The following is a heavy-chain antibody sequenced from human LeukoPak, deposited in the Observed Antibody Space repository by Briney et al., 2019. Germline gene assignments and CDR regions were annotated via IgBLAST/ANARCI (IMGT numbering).Heavy chain of an antibody. D-gene: IGHD2-2*01. CDR2: INPNSGGT. Sequence: ASVKVSCKASGYTFTGYYMHWVRQAPGQGLEWMGWINPNSGGTNYAQKFQGRVTMTRDTSISTAYMELSRLRSDDTAVYYCARERCSSTSCYEDAFDIRGQGTMVTVSS. CDR1: GYTFTGYY. V-gene: IGHV1-2*02. CDR3: ARERCSSTSCYEDAFDI. J-gene: IGHJ3*02.